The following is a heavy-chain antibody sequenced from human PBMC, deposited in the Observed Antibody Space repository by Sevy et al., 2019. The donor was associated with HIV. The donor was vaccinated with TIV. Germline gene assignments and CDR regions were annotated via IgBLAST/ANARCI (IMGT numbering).Heavy chain of an antibody. Sequence: SETLSLTCIVPGGSISTYYWSWIRQPPGKGLEWIGYIHYSGSTNYNPSLKSRVTISVDTSKNQFSLKLSSVTAADTAMYYCARDRNNLGMDVWGQGTTVTVSS. V-gene: IGHV4-59*13. CDR2: IHYSGST. J-gene: IGHJ6*02. CDR3: ARDRNNLGMDV. D-gene: IGHD1-20*01. CDR1: GGSISTYY.